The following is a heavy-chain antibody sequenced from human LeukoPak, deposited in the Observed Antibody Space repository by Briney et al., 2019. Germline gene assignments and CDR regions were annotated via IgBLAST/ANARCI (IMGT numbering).Heavy chain of an antibody. Sequence: PSETLSLTCTVSGGSISSYYWSWIRQPPGKGLEWIGYIYYSGSTNYNPSLKSRVTISVDTSKNQFSLKLSSVTAADTAVYYCARGLYCGGDCHGGWFDPWGQGTLVTVSS. CDR3: ARGLYCGGDCHGGWFDP. V-gene: IGHV4-59*01. J-gene: IGHJ5*02. CDR1: GGSISSYY. CDR2: IYYSGST. D-gene: IGHD2-21*02.